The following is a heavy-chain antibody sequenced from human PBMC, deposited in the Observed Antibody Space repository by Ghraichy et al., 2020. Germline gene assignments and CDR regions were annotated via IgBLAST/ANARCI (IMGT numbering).Heavy chain of an antibody. Sequence: ASVKVSCKASGYTFTSYGISWVRQAPGQGLEWMGWISAYNGNTNYAQKLQGRVTMTTDTSTSTAYMELRSLRSDDTAVYYCARWDYDFWSGYYSDYYYGMDVWGQGTTVTVSS. J-gene: IGHJ6*02. CDR2: ISAYNGNT. V-gene: IGHV1-18*04. CDR3: ARWDYDFWSGYYSDYYYGMDV. D-gene: IGHD3-3*01. CDR1: GYTFTSYG.